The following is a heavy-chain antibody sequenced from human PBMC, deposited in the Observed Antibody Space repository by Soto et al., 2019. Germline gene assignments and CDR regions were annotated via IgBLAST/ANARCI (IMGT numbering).Heavy chain of an antibody. CDR2: IYYSGST. V-gene: IGHV4-31*03. Sequence: KPSETLSLTCTVSGGSISSGGYYWSWIRQHPGKGLEWIGYIYYSGSTYYNPSLKSRVTISVDTSKNQFSLKLSSVTAADTAVYYCARTYYYDSSGYWRPSRGFRGGCNFDYWGQGTLVTVSS. CDR1: GGSISSGGYY. J-gene: IGHJ4*02. D-gene: IGHD3-22*01. CDR3: ARTYYYDSSGYWRPSRGFRGGCNFDY.